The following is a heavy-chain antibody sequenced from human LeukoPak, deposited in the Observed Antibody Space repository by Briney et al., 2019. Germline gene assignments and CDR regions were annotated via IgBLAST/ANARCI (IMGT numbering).Heavy chain of an antibody. V-gene: IGHV4-34*01. D-gene: IGHD3-3*01. J-gene: IGHJ4*02. CDR2: INHSGST. CDR1: GGSFSGYY. Sequence: SETLSLTCAVYGGSFSGYYWSWIRQPPGKGLEWIGEINHSGSTNYNPSLKSRVTISVDTSKNQFSLKLSSVTAADTAVYYCARGPSYYDFWSGYYTDYFDYWGQGTLVTVSS. CDR3: ARGPSYYDFWSGYYTDYFDY.